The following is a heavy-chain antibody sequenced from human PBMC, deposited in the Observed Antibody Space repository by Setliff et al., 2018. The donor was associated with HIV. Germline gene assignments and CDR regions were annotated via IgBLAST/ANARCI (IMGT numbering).Heavy chain of an antibody. V-gene: IGHV4-34*01. CDR3: ARGWGHDGFDF. D-gene: IGHD7-27*01. CDR1: GRSFSGYY. CDR2: INHSGGT. Sequence: PSETLSLTCAVYGRSFSGYYWNWIRQSPGKGLEWIGEINHSGGTNYNPSLKSRVTMSIDTSKNQFSLNVSSVTAADTAVYYCARGWGHDGFDFWGQGNAGHRLL. J-gene: IGHJ4*01.